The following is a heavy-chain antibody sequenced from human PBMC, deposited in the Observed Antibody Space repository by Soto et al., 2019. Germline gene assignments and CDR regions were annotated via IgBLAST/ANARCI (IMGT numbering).Heavy chain of an antibody. CDR2: MNPNSGNT. V-gene: IGHV1-8*01. CDR1: GYTFTSYD. D-gene: IGHD3-16*01. Sequence: ASVKVSCKASGYTFTSYDINWVRQATGQGLEWMGWMNPNSGNTGYAQKFQGRVTMTRNTSISTAYMELSSLRSEDTAVYYCARVPSESIMITFGGVTLNYYYYMDVWGKGTTVTVSS. J-gene: IGHJ6*03. CDR3: ARVPSESIMITFGGVTLNYYYYMDV.